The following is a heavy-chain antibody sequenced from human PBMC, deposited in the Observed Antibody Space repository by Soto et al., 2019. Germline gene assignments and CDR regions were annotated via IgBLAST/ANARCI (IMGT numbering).Heavy chain of an antibody. CDR2: ISYRGNT. V-gene: IGHV4-59*01. Sequence: SETLSLTCTVSGGSIRSYYWSWIRQPPGKGLEWIAYISYRGNTNYNPSLKSRVTISMDTAKNQFSLKLNSVTAADTAVYYCARVWSGPNWFDPWGQGTPVTVSS. D-gene: IGHD2-21*01. CDR1: GGSIRSYY. CDR3: ARVWSGPNWFDP. J-gene: IGHJ5*02.